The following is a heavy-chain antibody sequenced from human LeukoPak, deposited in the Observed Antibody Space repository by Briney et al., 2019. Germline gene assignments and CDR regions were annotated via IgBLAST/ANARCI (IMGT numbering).Heavy chain of an antibody. D-gene: IGHD3-10*01. Sequence: SETLSLTCTVSGGSLTSYYWSWIRQPPGKGLEWIGYMYYSGTTNYNPSLTSRVTISVDTSKNQSSLKLTSVTAADTAVYYCTRGPITRGAFDIWGQGTMATVSS. J-gene: IGHJ3*02. CDR1: GGSLTSYY. CDR3: TRGPITRGAFDI. V-gene: IGHV4-59*01. CDR2: MYYSGTT.